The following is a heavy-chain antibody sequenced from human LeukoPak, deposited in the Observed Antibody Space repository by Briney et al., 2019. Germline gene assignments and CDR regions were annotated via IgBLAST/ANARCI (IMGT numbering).Heavy chain of an antibody. CDR2: IYSNGGST. J-gene: IGHJ4*02. V-gene: IGHV3-64D*06. CDR3: VRKYSSGWYDY. CDR1: GFTFSSYG. Sequence: GGSLRLSCAASGFTFSSYGMHWVRQAPGKGLEYVSGIYSNGGSTYYADSVKGRFTISRDNSKNTLYLQMSSLRAEDTAVNYCVRKYSSGWYDYWGQGTLVTVSS. D-gene: IGHD6-19*01.